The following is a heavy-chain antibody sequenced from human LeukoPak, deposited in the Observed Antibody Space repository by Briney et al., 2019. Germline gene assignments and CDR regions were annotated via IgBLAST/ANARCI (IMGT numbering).Heavy chain of an antibody. Sequence: ASVKVSCKASGYTFNAFFIHWVRQAPGQELEWLGWISAYNGNTNYAQKLQGRVTMTTDTSTSTAYMELRSLRSDDTAVYYCARSTIPNGWFDPWGQGTLVTVSS. V-gene: IGHV1-18*04. CDR2: ISAYNGNT. CDR1: GYTFNAFF. CDR3: ARSTIPNGWFDP. J-gene: IGHJ5*02. D-gene: IGHD3-9*01.